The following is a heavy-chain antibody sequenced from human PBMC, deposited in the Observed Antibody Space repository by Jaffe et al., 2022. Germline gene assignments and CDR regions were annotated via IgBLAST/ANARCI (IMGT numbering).Heavy chain of an antibody. D-gene: IGHD4-17*01. CDR2: ISGSGGST. CDR1: GFTFSSYA. V-gene: IGHV3-23*01. J-gene: IGHJ3*02. Sequence: EVQLLESGGGLVQPGGSLRLSCAASGFTFSSYAMSWVRQAPGKGLEWVSAISGSGGSTYYADSVKGRFTISRDNSKNTLYLQMNSLRAEDTAVYYCAKGPDPTWADYGDSDDAFDIWGQGTMVTVSS. CDR3: AKGPDPTWADYGDSDDAFDI.